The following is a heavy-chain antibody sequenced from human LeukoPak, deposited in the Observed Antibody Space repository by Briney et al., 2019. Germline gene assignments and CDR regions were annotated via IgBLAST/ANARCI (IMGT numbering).Heavy chain of an antibody. J-gene: IGHJ4*02. V-gene: IGHV4-34*01. CDR1: GGSFSGYY. D-gene: IGHD2-2*01. Sequence: PSETLSLTCAVYGGSFSGYYWSWIRQPPGKGLEWIGEINHSGSTNYNPSLKSRVTISVDTSKNQFSLKLSSVTAADTAVYYCARGFVVGDGVPAAGYFDYWGQGTLVTVSS. CDR3: ARGFVVGDGVPAAGYFDY. CDR2: INHSGST.